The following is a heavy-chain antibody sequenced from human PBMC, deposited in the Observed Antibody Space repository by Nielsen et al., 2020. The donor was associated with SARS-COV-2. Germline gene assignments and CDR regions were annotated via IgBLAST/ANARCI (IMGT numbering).Heavy chain of an antibody. J-gene: IGHJ5*02. V-gene: IGHV7-4-1*02. Sequence: ASVKVSCKASGYTFSHYVINWVRQAPGQGLEWMGWMNTNTGDQMYAQDFTGRFVFSLDSSVSTAYLHISGLKPEDTAVYYCARGGIALVRGTPERFDPWGQGTLVTVSS. CDR3: ARGGIALVRGTPERFDP. D-gene: IGHD3-10*01. CDR1: GYTFSHYV. CDR2: MNTNTGDQ.